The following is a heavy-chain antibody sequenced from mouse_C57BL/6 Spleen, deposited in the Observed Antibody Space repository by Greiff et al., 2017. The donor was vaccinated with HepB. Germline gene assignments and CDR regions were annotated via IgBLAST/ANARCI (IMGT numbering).Heavy chain of an antibody. Sequence: QVQLQQSGAELVKPGASVKISCKASGYAFSSYWMNWVKQRPGKGLEWIGQIYPGDGDTNYNGKFKGKATLTADKSSSTAYMQLSSLTSEDSAVYFCARWGDYSNYGGFAYWGQGTLVTVSA. V-gene: IGHV1-80*01. J-gene: IGHJ3*01. CDR1: GYAFSSYW. CDR3: ARWGDYSNYGGFAY. CDR2: IYPGDGDT. D-gene: IGHD2-5*01.